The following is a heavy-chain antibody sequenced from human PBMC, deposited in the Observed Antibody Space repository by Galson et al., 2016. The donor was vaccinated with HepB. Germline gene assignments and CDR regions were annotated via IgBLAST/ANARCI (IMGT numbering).Heavy chain of an antibody. CDR1: GYTLTELS. J-gene: IGHJ6*02. V-gene: IGHV1-24*01. CDR2: FDPEDGVT. CDR3: ATGLPSRGYSGYVSYQYFGMDV. Sequence: SVKVSCKVSGYTLTELSIHRVRQAPGKGLEWMGGFDPEDGVTTYTQKFQGRFTMTEDTSTDTAYMELSSLISEDTAVYYCATGLPSRGYSGYVSYQYFGMDVWGQGTTVTVSS. D-gene: IGHD5-12*01.